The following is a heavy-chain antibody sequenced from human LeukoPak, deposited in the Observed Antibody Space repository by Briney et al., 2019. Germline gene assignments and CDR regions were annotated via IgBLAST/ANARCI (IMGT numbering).Heavy chain of an antibody. CDR3: AKGSSSWYTGTVDAFDI. CDR2: ISYDGSNK. V-gene: IGHV3-30*18. Sequence: PGGSLRLSCAASGFTFSSYGMHWVRQAPGKGLEWVAVISYDGSNKYYADSVKGRFTISRGNSKNTLYLQMNSLRAEDTAVYYCAKGSSSWYTGTVDAFDIWGQGTMVTVSS. J-gene: IGHJ3*02. D-gene: IGHD6-13*01. CDR1: GFTFSSYG.